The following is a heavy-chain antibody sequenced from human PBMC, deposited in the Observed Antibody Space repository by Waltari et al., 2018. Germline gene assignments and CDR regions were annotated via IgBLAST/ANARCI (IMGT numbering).Heavy chain of an antibody. V-gene: IGHV3-74*03. D-gene: IGHD1-26*01. Sequence: DVQMVESGGGLVQPGGSLRLSCAGSGFTFSGYWMHWVRQAPGKGLVWVLGIKRVGGTRTYADSVTGRFTISRDNAKNTLYLQLNSLRVEDTSMYYCARGPSDSTNNFFVGDFWGQGTPVTVSS. CDR3: ARGPSDSTNNFFVGDF. CDR2: IKRVGGTR. CDR1: GFTFSGYW. J-gene: IGHJ4*02.